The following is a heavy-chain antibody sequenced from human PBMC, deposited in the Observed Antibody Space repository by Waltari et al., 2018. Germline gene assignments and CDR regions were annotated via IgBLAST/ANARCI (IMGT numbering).Heavy chain of an antibody. CDR3: ASAGDYERIFGS. J-gene: IGHJ5*02. CDR1: GDSISRFY. Sequence: QVQLQESGPGLVKPSETLFLTCTVSGDSISRFYWSWIRQPAGKGLEWIGRVFTNGITNYNPSLKSRVTMSVDTSKKQFSLKLGSVTAADTAVYYCASAGDYERIFGSWGRGTLVTVSS. D-gene: IGHD3-16*01. V-gene: IGHV4-4*07. CDR2: VFTNGIT.